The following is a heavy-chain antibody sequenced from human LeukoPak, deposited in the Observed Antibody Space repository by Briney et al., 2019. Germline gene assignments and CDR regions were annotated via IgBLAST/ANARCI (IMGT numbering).Heavy chain of an antibody. V-gene: IGHV4-39*01. J-gene: IGHJ4*02. Sequence: SETLCLTCSVSGGSISSSYYYWGWIRQPPGKGLEWIGSIYYSGSTYYNPSLKSRVTISVDTSKSQFSLKLSSLTAADTAVYYCARHSYSSGWLHFDYWGQGTLVTVSS. CDR3: ARHSYSSGWLHFDY. CDR1: GGSISSSYYY. CDR2: IYYSGST. D-gene: IGHD6-19*01.